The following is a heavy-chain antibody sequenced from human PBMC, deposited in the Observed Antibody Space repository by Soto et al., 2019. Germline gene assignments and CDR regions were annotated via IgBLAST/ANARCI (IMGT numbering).Heavy chain of an antibody. CDR3: ARQGTGEWLSCVDY. J-gene: IGHJ4*02. D-gene: IGHD3-3*01. CDR1: GGSISSGGYS. V-gene: IGHV4-30-2*01. Sequence: SETLSLTCAVSGGSISSGGYSWSWIRQPPGKGLEWIGYIYHSGSTYYNPSLKSRVTISVDRSKNQFSLKLSSVTAEDTAVYYCARQGTGEWLSCVDYWGQGSLVTVSS. CDR2: IYHSGST.